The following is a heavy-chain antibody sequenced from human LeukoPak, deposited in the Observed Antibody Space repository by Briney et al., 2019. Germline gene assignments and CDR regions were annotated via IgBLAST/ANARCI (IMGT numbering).Heavy chain of an antibody. J-gene: IGHJ6*03. CDR3: ARERWIGPRYHYYYVDV. V-gene: IGHV4-59*01. CDR2: IYYSGST. D-gene: IGHD2-2*03. CDR1: GGSINNYY. Sequence: PSETLSLTCTVSGGSINNYYWSWLRQPPGKGLEWIGYIYYSGSTNYNPSLKSRVTISVDTSKNQFSLRLTSVTAADTAIYYCARERWIGPRYHYYYVDVWGQGTTVTVSS.